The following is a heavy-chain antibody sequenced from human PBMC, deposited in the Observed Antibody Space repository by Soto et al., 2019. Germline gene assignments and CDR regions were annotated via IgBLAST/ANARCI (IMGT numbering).Heavy chain of an antibody. CDR3: AAPSGLLGHYSALRDS. D-gene: IGHD3-22*01. CDR1: RGSFRPST. CDR2: IIPMFGST. Sequence: SCKSPRGSFRPSTFTWVRQAPGHRPEWLGMIIPMFGSTNSAQKFRDRVTFSADTYTNTAYMELSSLRSEDTAVYYCAAPSGLLGHYSALRDSWGQGTLVTVSS. V-gene: IGHV1-69*08. J-gene: IGHJ4*02.